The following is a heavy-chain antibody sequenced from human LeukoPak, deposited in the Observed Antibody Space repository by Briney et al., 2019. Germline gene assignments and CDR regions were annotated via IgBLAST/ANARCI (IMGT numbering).Heavy chain of an antibody. J-gene: IGHJ1*01. V-gene: IGHV3-74*01. CDR3: ARAPSEIGGYYPEYFRH. CDR1: GFTFSSYW. CDR2: IKGDGNT. Sequence: GGSLRLSCAASGFTFSSYWLHWVRQAPGKGLVWVSRIKGDGNTNYADSVKGRFTISRDNAKNTVSLQMNSLRAEDTGVYYCARAPSEIGGYYPEYFRHWGQGTLVTVSS. D-gene: IGHD3-22*01.